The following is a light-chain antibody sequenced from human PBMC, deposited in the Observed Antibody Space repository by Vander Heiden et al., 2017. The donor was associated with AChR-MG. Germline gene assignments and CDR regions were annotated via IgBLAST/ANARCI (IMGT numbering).Light chain of an antibody. CDR1: QSVSSSY. J-gene: IGKJ3*01. CDR3: QQYGSSPV. Sequence: EIVLTQSPGTLSLSPGERATLSCRASQSVSSSYLAWHQQKPGQAPRLLIYGASSRSTGIPDRFSGSGSGTDFTLTISRLEPEDFAVYYCQQYGSSPVFGPGTKVDFK. CDR2: GAS. V-gene: IGKV3-20*01.